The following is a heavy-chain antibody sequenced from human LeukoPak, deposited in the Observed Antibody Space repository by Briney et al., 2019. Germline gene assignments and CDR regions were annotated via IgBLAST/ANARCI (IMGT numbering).Heavy chain of an antibody. CDR2: IYTSGST. Sequence: SETLSLTCTVSGGSISSYYWSWIRQPAGKGLEWIGRIYTSGSTNYNPSLRSRVTMSVDTSKNYFSLKLNSVTAADTAVYYCARAPSNRQGRYYYYYMDVWGKGTTVTVSS. V-gene: IGHV4-4*07. D-gene: IGHD4-11*01. J-gene: IGHJ6*03. CDR3: ARAPSNRQGRYYYYYMDV. CDR1: GGSISSYY.